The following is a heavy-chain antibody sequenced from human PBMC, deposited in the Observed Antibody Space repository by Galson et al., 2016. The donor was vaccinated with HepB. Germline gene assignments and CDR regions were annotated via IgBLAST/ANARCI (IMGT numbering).Heavy chain of an antibody. CDR2: IDDTGST. CDR1: GGSISSTNW. CDR3: ARDRTMSGVLTALWY. V-gene: IGHV4-4*02. D-gene: IGHD3-3*01. Sequence: SETLSLTCAVSGGSISSTNWWSWVRQPPGQGLEWIGEIDDTGSTNYNPSLKSRVTISVGKSERQFSLKLRSVTAADTAVYYCARDRTMSGVLTALWYWGQGTLVTVSS. J-gene: IGHJ4*02.